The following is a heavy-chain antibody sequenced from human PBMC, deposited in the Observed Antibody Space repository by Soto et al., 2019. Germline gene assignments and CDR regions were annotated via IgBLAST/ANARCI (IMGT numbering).Heavy chain of an antibody. CDR3: TGGAGWYPY. V-gene: IGHV3-7*04. Sequence: GGSLRLSCAASGLTFSNDWMSWVRQAPDKGLEWVATIKKDGSEKFYRDSVKGRFTISRDNANKALYLQMDSLRVDDTAVYYCTGGAGWYPYWGQGALVTVSS. CDR1: GLTFSNDW. D-gene: IGHD6-19*01. CDR2: IKKDGSEK. J-gene: IGHJ4*02.